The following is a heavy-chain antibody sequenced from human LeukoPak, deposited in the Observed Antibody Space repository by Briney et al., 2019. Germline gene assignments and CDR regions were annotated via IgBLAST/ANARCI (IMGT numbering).Heavy chain of an antibody. J-gene: IGHJ4*02. CDR1: GGSMSRHY. D-gene: IGHD3-22*01. Sequence: SETLSLTCTVSGGSMSRHYWSWIRQFPGKGLEWIGFIYYSGTTKYNPFLKSRVTISVDTSKNQFSLKMSSVTAADTAVYYCARLTTRYYFDSRGQGTLVTVSS. CDR2: IYYSGTT. V-gene: IGHV4-59*08. CDR3: ARLTTRYYFDS.